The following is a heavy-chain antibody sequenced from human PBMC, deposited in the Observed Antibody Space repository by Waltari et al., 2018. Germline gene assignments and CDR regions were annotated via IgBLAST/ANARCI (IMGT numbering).Heavy chain of an antibody. Sequence: EVQLVESGGGVVRPGGSLRLSCAASGFIFDYYSMSWVRQTPAKGRGWVATINWSGVSTFYADSVKGRFTISRDNARSSVFLQMNSLTAEDTALYYCVKWDTAVLNAIDFWGQGTLVTVSS. J-gene: IGHJ4*02. CDR2: INWSGVST. V-gene: IGHV3-20*04. CDR3: VKWDTAVLNAIDF. D-gene: IGHD5-18*01. CDR1: GFIFDYYS.